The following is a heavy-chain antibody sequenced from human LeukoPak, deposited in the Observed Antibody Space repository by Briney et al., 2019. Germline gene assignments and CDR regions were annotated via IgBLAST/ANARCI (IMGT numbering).Heavy chain of an antibody. CDR1: GYSFTNYW. CDR3: ARQAGSTKYYYYYGMEV. J-gene: IGHJ6*02. CDR2: IDPGDSDI. D-gene: IGHD1-26*01. Sequence: GESLKISYKGSGYSFTNYWIAWVRQMPGKGLEWMGIIDPGDSDIRYSPSFQGQVTISADKSTNTAYLQWGTLKASDTAMYYCARQAGSTKYYYYYGMEVWGQGTTVTVSS. V-gene: IGHV5-51*01.